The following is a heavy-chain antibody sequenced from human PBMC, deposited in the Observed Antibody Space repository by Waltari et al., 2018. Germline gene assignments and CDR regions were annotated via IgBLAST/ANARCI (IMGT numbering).Heavy chain of an antibody. CDR3: VRHARTTSGGKHFDH. CDR2: MYYSGST. CDR1: GDSISSSSYY. D-gene: IGHD2-15*01. J-gene: IGHJ4*02. Sequence: QLQLQESGPGLVKASETLSLTCTVSGDSISSSSYYWGWVRQPPGKGLEWIGNMYYSGSTYYHPSLKRRVTISGDTSKSQFSLKLSSVTAADTSMYYCVRHARTTSGGKHFDHWGQGMLVTVSP. V-gene: IGHV4-39*01.